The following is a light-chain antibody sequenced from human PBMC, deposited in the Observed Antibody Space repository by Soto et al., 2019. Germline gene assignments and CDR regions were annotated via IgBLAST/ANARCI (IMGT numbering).Light chain of an antibody. CDR3: HQYHLWPWT. J-gene: IGKJ1*01. V-gene: IGKV3D-15*01. CDR1: QSMSTH. CDR2: GAS. Sequence: EIVMTQSPATLSVSPGERASLSCRASQSMSTHLAWYQKKPGQAPRLLIYGASTRATGIPASFSGSGSGTEFTLTISSLQSEDFAVYYCHQYHLWPWTFGKGTKVDIK.